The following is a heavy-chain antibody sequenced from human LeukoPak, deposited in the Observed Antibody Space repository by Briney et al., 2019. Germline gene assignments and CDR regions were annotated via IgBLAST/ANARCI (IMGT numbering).Heavy chain of an antibody. CDR1: GYIFTTYY. CDR3: ARDREVGTTRKYFDY. CDR2: INPSDGGV. D-gene: IGHD1-26*01. Sequence: ASVKVSCKASGYIFTTYYMHWVRQAPGQGLEWLGIINPSDGGVTYAQKFQGRVTVIRDTSTSTVYMELSSLRSEDTAVYYCARDREVGTTRKYFDYWGQGTLVTVSS. V-gene: IGHV1-46*01. J-gene: IGHJ4*02.